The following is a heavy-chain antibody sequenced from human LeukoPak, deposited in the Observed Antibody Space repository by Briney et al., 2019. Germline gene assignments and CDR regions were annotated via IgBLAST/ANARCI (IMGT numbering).Heavy chain of an antibody. CDR3: ARDRGLWFGGGQLSGAFDI. Sequence: PSETLSLTCTVSGGSISSSSYYWGWIRQPPGKGLECIGSIYYSGSTYYNPSLKSRVTISVDTSKNQFSLKLSSVTAADTAVYYCARDRGLWFGGGQLSGAFDIWGQGTMVTVSS. D-gene: IGHD3-10*01. J-gene: IGHJ3*02. V-gene: IGHV4-39*07. CDR1: GGSISSSSYY. CDR2: IYYSGST.